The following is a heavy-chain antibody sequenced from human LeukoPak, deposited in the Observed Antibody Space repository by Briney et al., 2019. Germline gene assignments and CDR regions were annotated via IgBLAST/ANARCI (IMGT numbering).Heavy chain of an antibody. J-gene: IGHJ3*02. CDR3: ASSHPYGANPFGAFDI. CDR1: GASFSGYY. Sequence: SETLSLTCSVYGASFSGYYWSWIRQPPGKGLEWIGEMSQSGSTNYNPSLKSRVTISMDTSKNQFSLKLSSVTAADTAVYYCASSHPYGANPFGAFDIWGQGTMVTVSS. CDR2: MSQSGST. V-gene: IGHV4-34*01. D-gene: IGHD4-23*01.